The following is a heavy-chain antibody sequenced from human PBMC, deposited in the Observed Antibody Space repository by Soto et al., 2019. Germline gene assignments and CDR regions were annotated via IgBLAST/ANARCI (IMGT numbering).Heavy chain of an antibody. CDR3: ARDEDSSGYYSHY. CDR2: IIPILGIA. D-gene: IGHD3-22*01. CDR1: GGTFSRYT. Sequence: QVQLVQSGAEVKKPGSSVKVSCKASGGTFSRYTISWVRQAPGQGLEWMGRIIPILGIANYAQKFQGRVTITADKSTSTAYMELSSLRSEDTAVYYCARDEDSSGYYSHYWGQGTLVTVSS. V-gene: IGHV1-69*08. J-gene: IGHJ4*02.